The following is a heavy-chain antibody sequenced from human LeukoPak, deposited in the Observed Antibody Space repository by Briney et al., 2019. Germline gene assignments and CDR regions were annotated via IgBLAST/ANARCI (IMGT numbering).Heavy chain of an antibody. CDR1: GFTISSYG. J-gene: IGHJ4*02. CDR3: AKNRDSSDYPRDFDF. Sequence: GGSLRLSCAAFGFTISSYGMHWVRQTPGKGLEWVAFIRHDGSYQQYADSVKGRFTVCRDNSKDMVYLQMNSLRTEDTAVYYCAKNRDSSDYPRDFDFWGQGTLVPVSS. D-gene: IGHD3-22*01. V-gene: IGHV3-30*02. CDR2: IRHDGSYQ.